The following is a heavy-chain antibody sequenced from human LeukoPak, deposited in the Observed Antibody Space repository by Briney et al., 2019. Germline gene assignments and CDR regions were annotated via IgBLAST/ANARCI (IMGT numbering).Heavy chain of an antibody. CDR2: INPSGSRT. J-gene: IGHJ6*02. D-gene: IGHD4-23*01. Sequence: ASVKVSCKASGYTFISYCIHWVRQAPGQGLDWIGVINPSGSRTTYAQKFQGRLTMTRDTSTGTAHMELSSLRSEDTAVYYCARSAENSRTYYFYAMDVWGQGTTVTV. CDR3: ARSAENSRTYYFYAMDV. V-gene: IGHV1-46*01. CDR1: GYTFISYC.